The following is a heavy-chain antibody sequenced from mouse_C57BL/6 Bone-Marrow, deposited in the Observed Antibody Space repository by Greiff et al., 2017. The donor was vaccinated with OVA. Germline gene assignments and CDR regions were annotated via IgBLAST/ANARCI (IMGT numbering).Heavy chain of an antibody. V-gene: IGHV8-12*01. J-gene: IGHJ3*01. D-gene: IGHD1-1*01. Sequence: QVTLKESGPGILQSSQTLSLTCSFSGFSLSTSGMGVSWIRQPSGKGLEWLAHIYWDDDKRYNPSLKSRLTISKDTSRNQVFLKITSVDTADTATYYCARSLYYYGSSVAYWGQGTLVTVSA. CDR2: IYWDDDK. CDR1: GFSLSTSGMG. CDR3: ARSLYYYGSSVAY.